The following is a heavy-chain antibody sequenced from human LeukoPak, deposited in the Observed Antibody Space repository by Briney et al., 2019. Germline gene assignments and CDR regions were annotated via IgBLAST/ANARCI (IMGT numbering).Heavy chain of an antibody. CDR2: IYYSGST. D-gene: IGHD3-3*01. CDR1: GGSVSSGNYY. Sequence: SETLSLTCTVSGGSVSSGNYYWSWIRQPPGKGLEWIGYIYYSGSTNYNPSLKSRVTISVDTSKNQFSLKLSSVTAADTAVYYCARGRSGFLVYWGQGTLVTVSS. J-gene: IGHJ4*02. V-gene: IGHV4-61*01. CDR3: ARGRSGFLVY.